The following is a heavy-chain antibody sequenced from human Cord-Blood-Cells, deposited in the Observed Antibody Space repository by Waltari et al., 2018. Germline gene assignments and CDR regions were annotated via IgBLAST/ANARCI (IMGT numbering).Heavy chain of an antibody. D-gene: IGHD2-2*01. CDR1: GYTFTSYG. Sequence: QVQLVQSGAEVKKPGASVKVSCKASGYTFTSYGIRWVRQAPGQGLEWMGWISAYNGNTNYAQKLQGRVTMTTDTSTSTAYMELRSLRSDDTAVYYCARDWGHIVVVPAAYHDAFDIWGQGTMVTVSS. CDR2: ISAYNGNT. CDR3: ARDWGHIVVVPAAYHDAFDI. J-gene: IGHJ3*02. V-gene: IGHV1-18*04.